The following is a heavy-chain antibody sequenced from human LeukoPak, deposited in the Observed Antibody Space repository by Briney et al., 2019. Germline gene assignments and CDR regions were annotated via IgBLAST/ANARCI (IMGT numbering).Heavy chain of an antibody. D-gene: IGHD3-9*01. CDR1: GDSISSTNYY. V-gene: IGHV4-39*01. J-gene: IGHJ3*02. Sequence: PSETLSLTCTVSGDSISSTNYYWGWIRQPPGKGLEWIGGIYYSGSTYYNPSLESRVTISVDTSKNQFSLKLSSVTAADTAVYYCARSRGRGRDYDTYRLLRAFDIWGQGTMVTVSS. CDR2: IYYSGST. CDR3: ARSRGRGRDYDTYRLLRAFDI.